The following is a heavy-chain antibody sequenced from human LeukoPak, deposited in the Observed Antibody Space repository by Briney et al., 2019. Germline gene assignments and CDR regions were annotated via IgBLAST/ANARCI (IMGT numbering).Heavy chain of an antibody. Sequence: PGGSLRLSCAASGFTFDDYAMHWVRQAPGKGLEWVSGISWNSGSIGYADSVKGRFTISRDNAKNSLYLQMNSLRAEDTALYYCAKDFLVIGGYYYGMDVWGQGTTVTVSS. D-gene: IGHD3-10*01. V-gene: IGHV3-9*01. CDR3: AKDFLVIGGYYYGMDV. J-gene: IGHJ6*02. CDR2: ISWNSGSI. CDR1: GFTFDDYA.